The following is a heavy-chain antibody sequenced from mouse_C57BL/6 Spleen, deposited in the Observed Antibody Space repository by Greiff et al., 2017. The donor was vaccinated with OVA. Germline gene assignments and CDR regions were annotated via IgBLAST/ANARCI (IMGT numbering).Heavy chain of an antibody. V-gene: IGHV1-82*01. J-gene: IGHJ1*03. CDR2: IYPGDGDT. Sequence: QVQLQQSGPELVKPGASVKISCKASGYAFSSSWMNWVKQRPGKGLEWIGRIYPGDGDTNYNGKFKGKATLTADKSSSTAYMQLSSLTSEDSAVYFCARGITTVVAPYWYFDVWGTGTTVTVSS. D-gene: IGHD1-1*01. CDR3: ARGITTVVAPYWYFDV. CDR1: GYAFSSSW.